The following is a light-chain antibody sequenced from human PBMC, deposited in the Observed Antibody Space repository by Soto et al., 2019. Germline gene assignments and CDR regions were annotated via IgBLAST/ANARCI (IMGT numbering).Light chain of an antibody. CDR3: QQYGSSPRT. CDR2: GAS. CDR1: QSVSSY. V-gene: IGKV3-20*01. J-gene: IGKJ1*01. Sequence: EIALTQSPGTLSLSPGERATLSCRASQSVSSYLAWYQQKPGQAPRLLIYGASSRATGIPDRFSGSGSGTDFTLTISRLEPEDFAVYYCQQYGSSPRTFGQGTKVEI.